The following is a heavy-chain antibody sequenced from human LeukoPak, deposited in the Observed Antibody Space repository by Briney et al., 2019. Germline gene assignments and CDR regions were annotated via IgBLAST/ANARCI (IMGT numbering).Heavy chain of an antibody. V-gene: IGHV4-39*01. J-gene: IGHJ4*02. D-gene: IGHD6-19*01. CDR1: GGSISSTSYY. Sequence: SETLSLTCTVSGGSISSTSYYWGWIRQSPGKGLEWIGNIYYSGSTYYNPSLKSRVTISVDTSKNQFSLKLSSVTAADTAVYYCARPAPHSSGWYVVFDYWGQGTHVTVAS. CDR3: ARPAPHSSGWYVVFDY. CDR2: IYYSGST.